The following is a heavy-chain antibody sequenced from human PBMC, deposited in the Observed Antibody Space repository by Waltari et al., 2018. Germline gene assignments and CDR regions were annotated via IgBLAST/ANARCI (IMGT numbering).Heavy chain of an antibody. CDR1: GGSISSSSYY. V-gene: IGHV4-39*01. Sequence: QLQLQESGPGLVKPSETLSLTCTVSGGSISSSSYYWGWIRQPPGKGLEWIGSIYYSGSTYYNPSRKSRVTRSVDTSKNQFSLKLSSVTAADTAVYYCASTPSFQAARLYFDYWGQGTLVTVSS. CDR3: ASTPSFQAARLYFDY. D-gene: IGHD6-6*01. J-gene: IGHJ4*02. CDR2: IYYSGST.